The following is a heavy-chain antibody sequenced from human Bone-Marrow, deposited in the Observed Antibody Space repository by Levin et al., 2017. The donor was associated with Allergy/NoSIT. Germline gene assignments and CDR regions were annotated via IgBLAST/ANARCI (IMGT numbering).Heavy chain of an antibody. CDR2: TYYRSKWSN. D-gene: IGHD6-13*01. CDR3: ARHAASMAAFDF. CDR1: GDRVSSNSAA. Sequence: PSQTLSLPCVISGDRVSSNSAAWYWIRQSPSRGLEWLGRTYYRSKWSNDYAVSLKGRITINPDTSRNQFSLQLYSVTPEDTAVYYCARHAASMAAFDFWGQGTMVTVSS. J-gene: IGHJ3*01. V-gene: IGHV6-1*01.